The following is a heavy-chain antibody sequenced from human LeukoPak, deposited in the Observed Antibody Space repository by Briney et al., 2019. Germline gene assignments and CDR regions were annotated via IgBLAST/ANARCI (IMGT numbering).Heavy chain of an antibody. Sequence: SETLSLTCAVYGGSFSGYYWSWIRQPPGKGLEWIGEINHSGSTNYNPSLKSRVTISVDTSKDQFSLKLSSVTAADTAVYYCARGSRGPWGQGTLVTVSS. CDR3: ARGSRGP. D-gene: IGHD3-10*01. CDR2: INHSGST. V-gene: IGHV4-34*01. J-gene: IGHJ5*02. CDR1: GGSFSGYY.